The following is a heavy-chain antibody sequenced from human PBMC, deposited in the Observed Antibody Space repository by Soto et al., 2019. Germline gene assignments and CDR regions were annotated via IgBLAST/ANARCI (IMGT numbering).Heavy chain of an antibody. CDR1: GYRFTTYW. V-gene: IGHV5-51*01. J-gene: IGHJ6*02. CDR3: ARHVFTMVRGPKTDYYGLDV. D-gene: IGHD3-10*01. Sequence: PGESLKISCKVSGYRFTTYWIGWVRQMPGKGLEWMGIIYPGDSTARYSPSFQGQVTISADKSISTAYLQWNSLKASDTAMYYCARHVFTMVRGPKTDYYGLDVWRHATTVTVS. CDR2: IYPGDSTA.